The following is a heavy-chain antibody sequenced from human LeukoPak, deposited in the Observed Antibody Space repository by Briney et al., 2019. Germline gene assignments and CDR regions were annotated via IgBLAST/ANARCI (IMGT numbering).Heavy chain of an antibody. D-gene: IGHD3/OR15-3a*01. CDR3: AKEDSYYFDY. V-gene: IGHV3-23*01. CDR2: ISGRVGST. Sequence: GGSLRLSCVASGFTFSSYAMSGVRQAPGKGLEWVSSISGRVGSTYYADSIKGRFTISRDNSKNTLFLQMNSLRAEDTAVYYCAKEDSYYFDYWGQGALVTVSS. CDR1: GFTFSSYA. J-gene: IGHJ4*02.